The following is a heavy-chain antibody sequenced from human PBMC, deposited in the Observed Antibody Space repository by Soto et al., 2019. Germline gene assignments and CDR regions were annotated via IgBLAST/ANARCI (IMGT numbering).Heavy chain of an antibody. CDR3: AKFIVGTGGSSGWPWFLDS. CDR2: LSGTGGTT. V-gene: IGHV3-23*01. J-gene: IGHJ4*02. D-gene: IGHD6-25*01. Sequence: EVQLLESGGNLVQPGGYLRLSCAASGFAFSSYAMTWVRQAPGKGLEWVSALSGTGGTTYSADSVRGRFTIARDNSKHTLYLQMNGLSPEDAAIYYCAKFIVGTGGSSGWPWFLDSWGQGTLVTVSS. CDR1: GFAFSSYA.